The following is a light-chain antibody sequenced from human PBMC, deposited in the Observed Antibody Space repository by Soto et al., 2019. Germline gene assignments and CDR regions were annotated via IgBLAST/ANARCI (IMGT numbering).Light chain of an antibody. V-gene: IGKV3-11*01. Sequence: EIVLTQSPATLSLSPGERATLSCRASQSVYTYLAWYQQRPGQAPRLLIYDVSTRATGIPARFSGSGSGTDFTLTISSLEPEDFGVYYCQQRSSWPYAFGQGTKLEIK. CDR1: QSVYTY. J-gene: IGKJ2*01. CDR2: DVS. CDR3: QQRSSWPYA.